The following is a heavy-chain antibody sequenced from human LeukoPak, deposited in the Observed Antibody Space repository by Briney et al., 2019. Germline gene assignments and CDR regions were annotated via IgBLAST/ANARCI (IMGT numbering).Heavy chain of an antibody. CDR2: ISGSGGTT. Sequence: GGSLRLSCAASGFTFSSYAMSWVRQAPGKGLEWVSVISGSGGTTCYADSVKGRITISRDNSKNTLYLQINSLRAEDTAVYYCAKDRNDYNYSDYWGQGTRLTVSS. D-gene: IGHD5-24*01. J-gene: IGHJ4*01. CDR3: AKDRNDYNYSDY. CDR1: GFTFSSYA. V-gene: IGHV3-23*01.